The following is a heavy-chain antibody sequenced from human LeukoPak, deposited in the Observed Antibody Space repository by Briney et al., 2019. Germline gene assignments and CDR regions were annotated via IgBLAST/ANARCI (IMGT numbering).Heavy chain of an antibody. Sequence: ASVKVSCKASGYTFSNYAISWVRQAPGQGLEWMGIINPSGGSTSYAQKFQGRVTMTRDMSTSTVYMELSSLRSEDTAVYYCARTSATYYFDYWGQGTLVTVSS. V-gene: IGHV1-46*01. J-gene: IGHJ4*02. D-gene: IGHD2-15*01. CDR3: ARTSATYYFDY. CDR1: GYTFSNYA. CDR2: INPSGGST.